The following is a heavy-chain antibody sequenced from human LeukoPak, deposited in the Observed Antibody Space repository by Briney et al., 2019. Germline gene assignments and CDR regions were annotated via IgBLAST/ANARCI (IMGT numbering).Heavy chain of an antibody. Sequence: SQTLSLTCTVSGGSVSSGTYYWSWIRQPAGKGLEWIGRIYVSGSTNYNPSLKSRVTMSVDTSKNQFSLKLSSVTAADTAVYYCARGGRVAAGNNWFDPWGQGTLVTVSS. CDR3: ARGGRVAAGNNWFDP. V-gene: IGHV4-61*02. CDR1: GGSVSSGTYY. CDR2: IYVSGST. J-gene: IGHJ5*02. D-gene: IGHD6-13*01.